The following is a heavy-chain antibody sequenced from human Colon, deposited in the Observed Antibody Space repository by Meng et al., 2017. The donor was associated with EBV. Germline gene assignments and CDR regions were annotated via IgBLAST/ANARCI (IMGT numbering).Heavy chain of an antibody. J-gene: IGHJ4*02. CDR1: GGSGSSGGYY. CDR2: IYYSGST. D-gene: IGHD6-19*01. CDR3: ARVSSGWDYFDY. V-gene: IGHV4-31*03. Sequence: QVQLQESGPGLVNPSQTLSPTCTVSGGSGSSGGYYWTWIRQHPGNGLEWFGHIYYSGSTFYNPSLKRRVIISIDTSKNQFSLNLRSVTAADTAVYYCARVSSGWDYFDYWGQGTLVTVSS.